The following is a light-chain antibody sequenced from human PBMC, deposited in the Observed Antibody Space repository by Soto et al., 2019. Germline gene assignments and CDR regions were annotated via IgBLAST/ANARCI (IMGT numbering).Light chain of an antibody. Sequence: EIVMTQSPATLSVSPGERATLSCRASQSVSSNLAWYQQKPGQAPRLLIYGASTRATGIPARFSGSGSGTEFTLTISSLQSEDFAVYCCQLGITFGQGTKLEIK. J-gene: IGKJ2*01. CDR1: QSVSSN. V-gene: IGKV3-15*01. CDR2: GAS. CDR3: QLGIT.